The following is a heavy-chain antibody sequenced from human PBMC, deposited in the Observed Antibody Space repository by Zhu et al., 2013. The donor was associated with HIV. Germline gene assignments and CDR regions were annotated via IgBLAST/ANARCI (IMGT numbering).Heavy chain of an antibody. CDR2: IIPIFGTA. D-gene: IGHD2-15*01. J-gene: IGHJ5*02. Sequence: QVQLVQSGAEVKKPGSSVKVSCKASGGTFSSYAISWVRQAPGQGLEWMGGIIPIFGTANYAQKFQGRVTITADESTSTAYMELSSLRSEDTAVYYCARDNCSGGSCYSNNWFDPWGRGNPGHRLL. CDR3: ARDNCSGGSCYSNNWFDP. V-gene: IGHV1-69*01. CDR1: GGTFSSYA.